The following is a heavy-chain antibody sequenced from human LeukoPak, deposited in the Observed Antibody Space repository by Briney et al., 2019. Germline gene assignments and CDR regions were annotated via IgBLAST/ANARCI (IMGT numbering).Heavy chain of an antibody. CDR2: ISSGSSYI. CDR1: GFTVSSNY. J-gene: IGHJ3*02. D-gene: IGHD1-26*01. CDR3: ATDMVGATNGAFDI. V-gene: IGHV3-21*01. Sequence: GGSLRLSCAASGFTVSSNYMSWVRQAPGKGLEWVSSISSGSSYIYYADSVKGRFTISRDNAKNSLYLQMNSLRAEDTAIYYCATDMVGATNGAFDIWGQGTMVTVSS.